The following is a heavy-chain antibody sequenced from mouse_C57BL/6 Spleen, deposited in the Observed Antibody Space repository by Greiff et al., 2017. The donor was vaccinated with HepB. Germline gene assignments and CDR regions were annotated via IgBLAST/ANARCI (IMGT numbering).Heavy chain of an antibody. Sequence: QVHVKQPGAELVRPGSSVKLSCKASGYTFTSYWMHWVKQRPIQGLEWIGNIDPSDSETHYNQKFKDKATLTVDKSSSTAYMQLSSLTSEDSAVYYCAREETAQATRFAYWGQGTLVTVSA. CDR3: AREETAQATRFAY. D-gene: IGHD3-2*02. V-gene: IGHV1-52*01. CDR1: GYTFTSYW. J-gene: IGHJ3*01. CDR2: IDPSDSET.